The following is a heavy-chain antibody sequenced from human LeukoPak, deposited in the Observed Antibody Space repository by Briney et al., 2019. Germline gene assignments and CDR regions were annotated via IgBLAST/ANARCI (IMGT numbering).Heavy chain of an antibody. V-gene: IGHV1-8*01. J-gene: IGHJ3*02. CDR1: GYTFTSYD. CDR2: MNSNSGNT. CDR3: ARVIGTDSGSYSGAFDI. Sequence: ASVKVSCKASGYTFTSYDINWVRQATGQGREWMGWMNSNSGNTGYAQKFQGRVTVTRNTSISTAYMELSSLRSEDTAVYYCARVIGTDSGSYSGAFDIWGQGTMVTVSS. D-gene: IGHD1-26*01.